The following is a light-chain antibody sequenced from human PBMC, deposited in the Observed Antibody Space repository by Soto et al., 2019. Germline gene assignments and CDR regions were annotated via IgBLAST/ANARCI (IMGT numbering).Light chain of an antibody. J-gene: IGKJ1*01. Sequence: DLQLKQSPPTLSASVGDRVTITCRASQSIRYYLAWYQQMPGKAPKLLIYGASSLQSGVPSRFSSSGSGTEFTLTISSLQPDDFATYFGQHHNSYSQTFGQGTKVEIK. V-gene: IGKV1-5*01. CDR3: QHHNSYSQT. CDR2: GAS. CDR1: QSIRYY.